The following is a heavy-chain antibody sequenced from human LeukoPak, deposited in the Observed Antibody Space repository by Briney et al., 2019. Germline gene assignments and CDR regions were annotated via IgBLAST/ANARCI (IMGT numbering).Heavy chain of an antibody. CDR2: ISYDGSNK. V-gene: IGHV3-30-3*01. CDR1: GFTFSSYA. Sequence: GGSLRLSCAASGFTFSSYAMHWVRQAPGKGLEWVAVISYDGSNKYYADSVKGRFTISRDNSKNTLYLQMNSLRAEDTAVYYCARCPVGASRFDYWGQGTLVTVSS. CDR3: ARCPVGASRFDY. J-gene: IGHJ4*02. D-gene: IGHD1-26*01.